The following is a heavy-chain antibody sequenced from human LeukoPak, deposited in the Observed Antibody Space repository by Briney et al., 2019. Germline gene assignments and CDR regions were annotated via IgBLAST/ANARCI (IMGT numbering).Heavy chain of an antibody. CDR2: IRYDGSNK. J-gene: IGHJ5*02. CDR1: GFTFSSYG. D-gene: IGHD4-17*01. CDR3: AKVPDPYGDYAVFDP. Sequence: GGSLSLSCAASGFTFSSYGMHWVRQAPGKGLEWVAFIRYDGSNKYYADSVKGRFTISRDNSKNTLYLQMNSLRAEDTAVYYCAKVPDPYGDYAVFDPWGQGTLVTVSS. V-gene: IGHV3-30*02.